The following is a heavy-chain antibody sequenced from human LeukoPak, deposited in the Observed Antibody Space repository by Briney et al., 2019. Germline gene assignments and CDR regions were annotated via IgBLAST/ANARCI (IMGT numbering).Heavy chain of an antibody. V-gene: IGHV1-2*02. CDR3: ARDLPYRVKVGDEY. J-gene: IGHJ4*02. D-gene: IGHD3-16*01. CDR2: TNPNSGGT. Sequence: ASGRASCRASGYTLTAYYIHWVRQAPGQGREGMGWTNPNSGGTKYAQRFKGRPTMMTDTPIKPAYLEVNNGQFDDTAVYYCARDLPYRVKVGDEYWGQGTLVTVSS. CDR1: GYTLTAYY.